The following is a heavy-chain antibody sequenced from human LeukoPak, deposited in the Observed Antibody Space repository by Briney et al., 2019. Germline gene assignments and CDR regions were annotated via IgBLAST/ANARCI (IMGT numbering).Heavy chain of an antibody. CDR3: ASGLHLYGDDPGY. D-gene: IGHD4-17*01. V-gene: IGHV1-3*01. Sequence: ASVKVSCKASGYTFTSYAMHWVRQAPGQRLEWMGWINAGNGSTRYSQKFQGRVTITRDTSASTAYMELSSLRSEDTAVYYCASGLHLYGDDPGYWGQGTLVTVSS. CDR1: GYTFTSYA. J-gene: IGHJ4*02. CDR2: INAGNGST.